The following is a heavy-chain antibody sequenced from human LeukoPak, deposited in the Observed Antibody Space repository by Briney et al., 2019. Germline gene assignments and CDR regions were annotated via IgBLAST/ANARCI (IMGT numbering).Heavy chain of an antibody. J-gene: IGHJ4*02. CDR2: IKQDGSEK. V-gene: IGHV3-7*01. CDR1: GFTFSSYW. CDR3: ASGYYYDSSGPPDYFDY. D-gene: IGHD3-22*01. Sequence: GGSLRLSCAASGFTFSSYWMSWVRQAPGKGLEWVSNIKQDGSEKYYVDSVKGRFTISRDNAKNSVYLQMNSLRAEDTAVYYCASGYYYDSSGPPDYFDYWGQGSLVTVSS.